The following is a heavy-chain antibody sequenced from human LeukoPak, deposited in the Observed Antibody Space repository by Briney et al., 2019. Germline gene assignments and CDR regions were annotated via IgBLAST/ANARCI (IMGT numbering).Heavy chain of an antibody. V-gene: IGHV3-53*01. Sequence: GGSLRLSCAASGFTFSSYAMSRVRQAPGKGLEWVSVLYNGGNTYYADSVKGRFTVSRDNSKNTLYLQMNSLRAEDTAVYYCARYDGGSGPFDYWGQGTLVTVSS. J-gene: IGHJ4*02. CDR2: LYNGGNT. D-gene: IGHD3-10*01. CDR1: GFTFSSYA. CDR3: ARYDGGSGPFDY.